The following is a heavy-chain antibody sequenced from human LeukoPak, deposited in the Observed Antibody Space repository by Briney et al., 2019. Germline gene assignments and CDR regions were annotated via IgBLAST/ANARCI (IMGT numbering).Heavy chain of an antibody. Sequence: GASVKVSCKTSAYSFSNYGFNWVRQAPGQGLEWMGWISAYNGNTKHAQKLQGRFTMSTDTFTSTAYMELRSLTSDDTAVYYCARDLDGSGSYYTDYWGQGTLVTVSS. CDR1: AYSFSNYG. D-gene: IGHD3-10*01. V-gene: IGHV1-18*01. J-gene: IGHJ4*02. CDR2: ISAYNGNT. CDR3: ARDLDGSGSYYTDY.